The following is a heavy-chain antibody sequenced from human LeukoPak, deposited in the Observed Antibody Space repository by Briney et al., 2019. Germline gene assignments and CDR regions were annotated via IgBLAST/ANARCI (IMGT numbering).Heavy chain of an antibody. V-gene: IGHV3-66*01. CDR2: IYSGGST. J-gene: IGHJ4*02. CDR3: ARVKSGVVVTASALDY. D-gene: IGHD2-21*02. CDR1: GFTVSSNY. Sequence: GGSLRLSCAASGFTVSSNYMSWVRQAPGKGLEWVSVIYSGGSTYYADSVKGRFTISRDNSKNTLYLQMNSLRAEDTAVYYCARVKSGVVVTASALDYWGQGTLVTVSS.